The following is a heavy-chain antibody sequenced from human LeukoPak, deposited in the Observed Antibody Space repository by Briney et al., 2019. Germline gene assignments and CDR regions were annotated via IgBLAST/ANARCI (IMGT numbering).Heavy chain of an antibody. J-gene: IGHJ4*02. CDR3: ARAIVEATTRSFDY. CDR1: GFTFSTSA. CDR2: ISTSGAST. V-gene: IGHV3-23*01. D-gene: IGHD1-26*01. Sequence: PGGSLRLSCAASGFTFSTSAMNWVRQAPGKGLEWVSAISTSGASTYYADSVKGRFSISRDNSRNTLYLQMNSLRAEDTAVFYCARAIVEATTRSFDYWGQGTLVTVSS.